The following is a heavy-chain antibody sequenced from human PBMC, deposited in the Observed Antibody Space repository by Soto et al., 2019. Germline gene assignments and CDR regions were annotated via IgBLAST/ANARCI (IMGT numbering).Heavy chain of an antibody. CDR2: IYYSGST. CDR1: GGSISSSSYY. Sequence: SETLSLTCTVSGGSISSSSYYWGWIRQPPGKGLEWIGSIYYSGSTYYNPSLKSRVTISVDTSKNQFSLKLSSVTAADTAVYSCARHTPAISISDHWGQGTLVTVSS. V-gene: IGHV4-39*01. CDR3: ARHTPAISISDH. D-gene: IGHD2-15*01. J-gene: IGHJ4*02.